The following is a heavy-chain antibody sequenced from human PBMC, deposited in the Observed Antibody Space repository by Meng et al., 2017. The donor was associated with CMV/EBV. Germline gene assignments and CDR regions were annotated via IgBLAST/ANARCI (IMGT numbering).Heavy chain of an antibody. J-gene: IGHJ5*02. D-gene: IGHD2-21*01. Sequence: QLWESGGGLVQPGGSLRLSCTASGFSVSSNYMSWVRQAPGKGLEWISIIYGSGNTYYGDSVKGRFTISRDNFRNTLYLQMNSLRAEDTAVYYCAREIPQAWASWGQGTLVTVSS. CDR2: IYGSGNT. V-gene: IGHV3-66*01. CDR1: GFSVSSNY. CDR3: AREIPQAWAS.